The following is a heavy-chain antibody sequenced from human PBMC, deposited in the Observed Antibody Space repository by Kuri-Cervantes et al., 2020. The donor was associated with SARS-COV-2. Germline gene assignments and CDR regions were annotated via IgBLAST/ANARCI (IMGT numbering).Heavy chain of an antibody. CDR3: ARQMMSSITIFGVVITRNWFDP. J-gene: IGHJ5*02. CDR2: IYESGDT. Sequence: GSLRLSCTVSGDSISSSTYYWGWIRQSPEKGLEWIGSIYESGDTYYSSSLKSRLSLSVDTSKNQFSLKLSSVTAADTAVYYCARQMMSSITIFGVVITRNWFDPWGQGTLVTVSS. D-gene: IGHD3-3*01. CDR1: GDSISSSTYY. V-gene: IGHV4-39*01.